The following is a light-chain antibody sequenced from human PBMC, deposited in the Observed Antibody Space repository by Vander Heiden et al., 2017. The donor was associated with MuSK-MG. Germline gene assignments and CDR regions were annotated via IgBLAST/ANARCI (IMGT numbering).Light chain of an antibody. CDR3: QSYDSSMSGSGV. Sequence: QSVLTQPPSVSGAPGQSVTISCTGSSSNIGAGYDVHWYQQLPGTAPKLLIYGNSNRPSGVPDRFSGSKSGTSASLAITGLQAEDEADYYYQSYDSSMSGSGVFGGGTKINGL. CDR1: SSNIGAGYD. V-gene: IGLV1-40*01. J-gene: IGLJ2*01. CDR2: GNS.